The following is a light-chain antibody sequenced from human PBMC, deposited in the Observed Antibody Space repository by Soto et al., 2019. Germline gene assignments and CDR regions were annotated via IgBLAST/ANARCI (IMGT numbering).Light chain of an antibody. CDR2: DAP. CDR3: QQYNNWPRT. Sequence: VMTQSPATLSVSPGESATLSCRASQSISNNLAWYQQKPGQAPRLLMYDAPTRATGIPDRFSGSGSGAEFTLTISSLQSEDLAVYYCQQYNNWPRTFGQGTKVEVK. CDR1: QSISNN. V-gene: IGKV3-15*01. J-gene: IGKJ1*01.